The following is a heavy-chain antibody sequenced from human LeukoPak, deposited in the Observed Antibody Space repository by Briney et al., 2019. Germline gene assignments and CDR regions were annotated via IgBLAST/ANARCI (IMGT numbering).Heavy chain of an antibody. CDR2: ISSSGGST. CDR1: GLTFSSYA. Sequence: GGSLRLSCAASGLTFSSYAMNWVRQAPGKGLEWVSAISSSGGSTYYADSVKGRFTISRDNSKNTLYLQMNSLRAEDTAVYYCAKRYCSGGSCGFYYYYGMDVWGQGTTVTVSS. J-gene: IGHJ6*02. D-gene: IGHD2-15*01. CDR3: AKRYCSGGSCGFYYYYGMDV. V-gene: IGHV3-23*01.